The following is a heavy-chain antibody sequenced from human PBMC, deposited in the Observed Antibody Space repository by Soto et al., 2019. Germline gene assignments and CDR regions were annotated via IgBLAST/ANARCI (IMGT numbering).Heavy chain of an antibody. V-gene: IGHV1-69*13. Sequence: SXKISFKASGGTXTRYAISWVRQAPGQGLEWMGGIIPIFGTANYAQKFQGRVTITADEYTSTAYMELRSLRSEDTAVYYFARGATLQYYYDSSGYGSGAFDIWGQGTMVTVSS. CDR1: GGTXTRYA. CDR3: ARGATLQYYYDSSGYGSGAFDI. D-gene: IGHD3-22*01. J-gene: IGHJ3*02. CDR2: IIPIFGTA.